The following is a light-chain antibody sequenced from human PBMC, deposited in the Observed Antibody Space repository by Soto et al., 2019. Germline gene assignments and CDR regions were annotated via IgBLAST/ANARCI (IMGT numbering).Light chain of an antibody. CDR1: QDISSR. V-gene: IGKV1-12*01. CDR3: QQANSFPLT. Sequence: DIQMTQSPSSVSASIGDRVTITCRASQDISSRLAWYQQRPGKAPQLLLYAASSLQSGVPSRFSGSVSVTDFTLTISSLQPEDFATYYCQQANSFPLTLGPGTKVDIK. CDR2: AAS. J-gene: IGKJ3*01.